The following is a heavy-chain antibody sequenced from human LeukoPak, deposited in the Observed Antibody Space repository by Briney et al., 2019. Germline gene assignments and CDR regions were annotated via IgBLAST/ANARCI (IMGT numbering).Heavy chain of an antibody. CDR2: INPSGGST. D-gene: IGHD3-16*01. J-gene: IGHJ6*02. Sequence: ASVKVSCKASGYTFTSYYMHWVRQAPGQGLEWMGIINPSGGSTSYAQKFQGRVTMTWDTSTSTVYMELSSLRSEDTAMYYCASAYAPYGMDVWGQGTTVTVSS. CDR1: GYTFTSYY. V-gene: IGHV1-46*01. CDR3: ASAYAPYGMDV.